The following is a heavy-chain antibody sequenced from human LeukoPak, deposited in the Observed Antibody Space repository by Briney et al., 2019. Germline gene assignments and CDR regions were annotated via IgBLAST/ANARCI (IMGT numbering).Heavy chain of an antibody. V-gene: IGHV4-59*01. J-gene: IGHJ4*02. CDR2: IYYSGST. CDR1: GGSISTYY. D-gene: IGHD6-19*01. CDR3: ARDSSGWWGYFDY. Sequence: SETLSLTCTVSGGSISTYYWNWIRQPPGKGLEWIGYIYYSGSTNYNPSLKSRVTISVDTSKNQFSLKLSSVTAADTAVHYCARDSSGWWGYFDYWGQGTLVTVSS.